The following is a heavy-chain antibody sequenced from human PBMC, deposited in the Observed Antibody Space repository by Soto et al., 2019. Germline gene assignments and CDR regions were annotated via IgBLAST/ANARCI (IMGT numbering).Heavy chain of an antibody. CDR1: GFTFSSYG. CDR2: IWYDGSNK. J-gene: IGHJ4*02. V-gene: IGHV3-33*01. Sequence: GGSLRLSCAASGFTFSSYGMHWVRQAPGKGLEWVAVIWYDGSNKYYADSVKGRFTISRDNSKNTLYLQMNSLRAEDTAVYYCARERKSYYFDYWGQGTLVTVSS. CDR3: ARERKSYYFDY.